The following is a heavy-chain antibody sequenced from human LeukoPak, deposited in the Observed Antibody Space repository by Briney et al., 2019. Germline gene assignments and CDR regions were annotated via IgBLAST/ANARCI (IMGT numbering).Heavy chain of an antibody. CDR1: GYTFTSYD. V-gene: IGHV1-8*03. D-gene: IGHD3-22*01. CDR2: MNPNSGNT. Sequence: ASVKVSCKASGYTFTSYDINWVRQATGQGLEWMGWMNPNSGNTGYAQKFQGRVTITRDTSINTVYMHLSSLRSEDTAVYYCASGDSGGYQFDYWGQGTLVTVSS. CDR3: ASGDSGGYQFDY. J-gene: IGHJ4*02.